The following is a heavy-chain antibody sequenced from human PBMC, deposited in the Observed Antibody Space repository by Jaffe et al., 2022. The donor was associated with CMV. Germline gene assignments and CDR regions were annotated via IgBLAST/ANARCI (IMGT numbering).Heavy chain of an antibody. V-gene: IGHV4-39*01. Sequence: QLQLQESGPGLVKPSETLSLTCTVSGGSISSSSYYWGWIRQPPGKGLEWIGSIYYSGSTYYNPSLKSRVTISVDTSKNQFSLKLSSVTAADTAVYYCARVEYSSSPGIDYWGQGTLVTVSS. CDR2: IYYSGST. CDR1: GGSISSSSYY. CDR3: ARVEYSSSPGIDY. D-gene: IGHD6-6*01. J-gene: IGHJ4*02.